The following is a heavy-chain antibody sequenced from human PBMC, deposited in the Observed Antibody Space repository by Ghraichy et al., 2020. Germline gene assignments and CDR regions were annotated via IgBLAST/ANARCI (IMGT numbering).Heavy chain of an antibody. CDR1: GFTFSSYA. J-gene: IGHJ4*02. D-gene: IGHD6-13*01. V-gene: IGHV3-23*01. CDR3: AKDSSRIAAARGPFDY. CDR2: ISGSGGST. Sequence: GESLNISCAASGFTFSSYAMSWVRQAPGKGLEWVSAISGSGGSTYYADSVKGRFTISRDNSKNTLYLQMNSLRAEDTAVYYCAKDSSRIAAARGPFDYWGQGTLVTVSS.